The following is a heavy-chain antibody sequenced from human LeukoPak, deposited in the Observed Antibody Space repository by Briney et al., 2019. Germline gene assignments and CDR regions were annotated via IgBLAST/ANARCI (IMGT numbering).Heavy chain of an antibody. CDR2: INHSGST. J-gene: IGHJ3*02. CDR1: GGSFSGYY. D-gene: IGHD3-22*01. CDR3: ARTYDMAFDI. V-gene: IGHV4-34*01. Sequence: PSETLSLTCAVYGGSFSGYYWSWIRQPPGKGLEWIGEINHSGSTNYNPSLKSRVTISVDTSKNQFSLKLSSVTAADTAVYYCARTYDMAFDIWGQGTMVTVSS.